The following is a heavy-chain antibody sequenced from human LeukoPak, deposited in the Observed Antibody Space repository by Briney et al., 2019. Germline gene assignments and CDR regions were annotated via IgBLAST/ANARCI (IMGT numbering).Heavy chain of an antibody. CDR1: GFTFSSYA. CDR3: ARDASNVYFDY. J-gene: IGHJ4*02. D-gene: IGHD3-10*02. Sequence: GGSLRLSCAASGFTFSSYAMSWVRQAPGKGLEWVAVIWYDGSNKYYADSVKGRFTISRDNSKNTLYLQMNSLRAEDTAVYYCARDASNVYFDYWGQGTLATVSS. CDR2: IWYDGSNK. V-gene: IGHV3-33*08.